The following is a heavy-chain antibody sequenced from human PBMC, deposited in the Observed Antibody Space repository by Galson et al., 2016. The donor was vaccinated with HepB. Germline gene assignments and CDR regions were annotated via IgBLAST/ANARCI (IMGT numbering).Heavy chain of an antibody. V-gene: IGHV6-1*01. CDR3: ARAEAVAGNCFDY. J-gene: IGHJ4*02. D-gene: IGHD6-19*01. CDR1: GDSVSSNSAT. CDR2: TYYRSKWYN. Sequence: CAISGDSVSSNSATWNWIRQSPSRGLEWLGRTYYRSKWYNDFAVSVKSRITINPDTSKNQFSLQLNSVTPEDTAVYYCARAEAVAGNCFDYWGQGTLVTVSS.